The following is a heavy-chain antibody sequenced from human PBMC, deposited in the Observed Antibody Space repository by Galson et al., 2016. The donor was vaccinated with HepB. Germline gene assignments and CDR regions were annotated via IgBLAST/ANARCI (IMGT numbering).Heavy chain of an antibody. D-gene: IGHD3-9*01. CDR3: ARGDLT. CDR1: GDSISTFY. CDR2: IYASGST. J-gene: IGHJ4*02. Sequence: SETLSLTCTVSGDSISTFYWTWIRQPAGKGLEWIGRIYASGSTNYNPSLMSRATMSLDTSKNQFSLKLTSVTAADTAVYYCARGDLTWGQGTLVTVSS. V-gene: IGHV4-4*07.